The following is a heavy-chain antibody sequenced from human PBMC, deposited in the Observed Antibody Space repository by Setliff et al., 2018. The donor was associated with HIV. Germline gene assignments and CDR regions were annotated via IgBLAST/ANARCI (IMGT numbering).Heavy chain of an antibody. Sequence: SETLSLTCTVSGGSISSSSYYWGWIRQPPGKGLEWIGSIYYSGSTYYNPSLKSRVTISVDTSKNQFSLKLSSVTAADTAVYYCARQPSLSYYGSGSPNWFDSWGQGTLVTVSS. V-gene: IGHV4-39*01. CDR3: ARQPSLSYYGSGSPNWFDS. CDR2: IYYSGST. CDR1: GGSISSSSYY. J-gene: IGHJ5*01. D-gene: IGHD3-10*01.